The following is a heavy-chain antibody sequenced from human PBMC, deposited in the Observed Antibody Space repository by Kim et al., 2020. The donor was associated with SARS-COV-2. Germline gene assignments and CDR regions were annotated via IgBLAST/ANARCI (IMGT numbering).Heavy chain of an antibody. D-gene: IGHD1-26*01. CDR3: ARDVALWSGSYSD. V-gene: IGHV4-4*07. Sequence: YTPSLKSRVSMSVDPSKNQFSLKLSSVTAADTAVYYCARDVALWSGSYSDWGQGTLVTVSS. J-gene: IGHJ4*02.